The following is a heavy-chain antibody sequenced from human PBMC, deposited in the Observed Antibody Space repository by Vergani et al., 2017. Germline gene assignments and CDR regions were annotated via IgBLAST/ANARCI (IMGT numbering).Heavy chain of an antibody. D-gene: IGHD1-1*01. J-gene: IGHJ5*02. CDR3: ARVGLDWDEVS. CDR2: IYFNGNT. CDR1: GGSVSSGEYY. Sequence: QVQLQESGPGLLKPSQTLSLICTVSGGSVSSGEYYWNWIRQPPGKGLEWIGYIYFNGNTYYNPSLKNRVTISSDTFKNHFSLKLISVTAADTAIYYCARVGLDWDEVSWVQGALVSVSP. V-gene: IGHV4-30-4*08.